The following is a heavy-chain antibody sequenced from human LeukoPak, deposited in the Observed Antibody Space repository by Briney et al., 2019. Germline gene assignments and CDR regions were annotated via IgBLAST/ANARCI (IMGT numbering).Heavy chain of an antibody. Sequence: SETLSLTCAVYGGSFSGYYWSWIRQPPGKGLEWIGEINHSGSTNYNPSLKGRVTISVDTSKNQFSLKLSSVTAADTAVYYCARHKTGYWNPWGQGTLVTVSS. V-gene: IGHV4-34*01. J-gene: IGHJ5*02. CDR2: INHSGST. CDR1: GGSFSGYY. CDR3: ARHKTGYWNP. D-gene: IGHD3-9*01.